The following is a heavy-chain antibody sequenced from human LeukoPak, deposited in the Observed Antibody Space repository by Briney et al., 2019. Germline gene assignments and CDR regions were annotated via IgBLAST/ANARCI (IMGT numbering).Heavy chain of an antibody. CDR1: GFTFSSYA. J-gene: IGHJ4*02. CDR3: AKKRAVAGTPLDY. V-gene: IGHV3-23*01. Sequence: SGGSLRLSCAASGFTFSSYAMSWVRQAPGKGLEWVSAISGSGGSTYYADSVKGRFTISRDNSKNTLYLQMNSLRAEDTAVYYCAKKRAVAGTPLDYWGQGTLVTVSS. CDR2: ISGSGGST. D-gene: IGHD6-19*01.